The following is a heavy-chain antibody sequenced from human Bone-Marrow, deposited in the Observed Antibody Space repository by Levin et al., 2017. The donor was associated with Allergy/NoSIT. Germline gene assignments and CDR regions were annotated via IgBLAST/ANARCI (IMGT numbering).Heavy chain of an antibody. CDR3: TTAIVVVPAAIVLPGSQVRPTVNYYYYYYMDV. J-gene: IGHJ6*03. D-gene: IGHD2-2*01. V-gene: IGHV3-15*01. CDR1: GFTFSNAW. CDR2: IKSKTDGGTT. Sequence: PGGSLRLSCAASGFTFSNAWMSWVRQAPGKGLEWVGRIKSKTDGGTTDYAAPVKGRFTISRDDSKNTLYLQMNSLKTEDTAVYYCTTAIVVVPAAIVLPGSQVRPTVNYYYYYYMDVWGKGTTVTVSS.